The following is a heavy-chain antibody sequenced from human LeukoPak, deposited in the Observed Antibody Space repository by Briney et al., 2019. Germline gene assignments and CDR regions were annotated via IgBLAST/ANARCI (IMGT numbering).Heavy chain of an antibody. J-gene: IGHJ6*02. CDR1: GFTFSSYW. CDR3: TKDYCGRFCSAV. Sequence: PGGSLRLSCAASGFTFSSYWMHWVRQAPGKGLEWVSTITKSGDTTYYVDSVKGRFTISRDNSKNTLYLQMSSLRAEDTAKYYCTKDYCGRFCSAVWGQGTTVTVSS. D-gene: IGHD3-3*01. V-gene: IGHV3-23*01. CDR2: ITKSGDTT.